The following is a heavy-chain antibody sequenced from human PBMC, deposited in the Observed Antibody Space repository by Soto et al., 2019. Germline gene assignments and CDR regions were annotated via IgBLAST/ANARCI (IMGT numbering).Heavy chain of an antibody. J-gene: IGHJ6*02. D-gene: IGHD1-26*01. Sequence: EVQLVESGGGLVQPGGSLRLSCAASGFTFSSYWMHWVRQAPGKGLVWVSRINSDGSSTSYADSVKGRFTISRDNAKNTLYLQMNSLRDEDTAVYYCARVVPLKGHCMDVWGQGTTVTVSS. CDR1: GFTFSSYW. CDR2: INSDGSST. V-gene: IGHV3-74*01. CDR3: ARVVPLKGHCMDV.